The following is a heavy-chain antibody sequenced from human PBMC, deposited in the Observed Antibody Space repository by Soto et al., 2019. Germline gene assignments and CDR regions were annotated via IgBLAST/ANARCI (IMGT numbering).Heavy chain of an antibody. CDR1: GDSVSSNSAA. CDR2: TYYRSKWYN. CDR3: ARDRHSSSRYYYGMDA. Sequence: PSQTLSLTCAISGDSVSSNSAAWNWIRQSPTRDLEWLGRTYYRSKWYNDYTVSAKSRITINPDTSKNQISLQLNSVTPEDTVLFYCARDRHSSSRYYYGMDAWGQGTTVTVSS. J-gene: IGHJ6*02. D-gene: IGHD6-6*01. V-gene: IGHV6-1*01.